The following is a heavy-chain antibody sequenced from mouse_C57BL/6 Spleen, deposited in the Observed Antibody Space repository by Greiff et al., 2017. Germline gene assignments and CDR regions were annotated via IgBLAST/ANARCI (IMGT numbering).Heavy chain of an antibody. D-gene: IGHD2-4*01. V-gene: IGHV1-81*01. CDR1: GYTFTSYG. Sequence: VQLQQSGAELARPGASVKLSCKASGYTFTSYGISWVKQRTGQGLEWIGEIYPRSGNTYYNEKFKGKATLTADKSSSTAYMELRSLTSEDSAVYFCARRGDYEGYYAMDYWGQGTSVTVSS. CDR2: IYPRSGNT. J-gene: IGHJ4*01. CDR3: ARRGDYEGYYAMDY.